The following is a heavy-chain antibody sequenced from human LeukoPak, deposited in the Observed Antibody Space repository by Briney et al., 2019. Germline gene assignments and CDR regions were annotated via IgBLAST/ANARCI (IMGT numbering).Heavy chain of an antibody. J-gene: IGHJ4*02. CDR1: GFTFSSYG. V-gene: IGHV3-23*01. CDR2: ISRSGDSP. D-gene: IGHD3-16*02. CDR3: ARDYSDYVWGSYRFDY. Sequence: GGSLRLSCAASGFTFSSYGMSWVRQAPGKGLEWVSAISRSGDSPYYADSVKGRFTISRDNAKNSLYLQMNSLRAEDTAVYYCARDYSDYVWGSYRFDYWGQGTLVTVSS.